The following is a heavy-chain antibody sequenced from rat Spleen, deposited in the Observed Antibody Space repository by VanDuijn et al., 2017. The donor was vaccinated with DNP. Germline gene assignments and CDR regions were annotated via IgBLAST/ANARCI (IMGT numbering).Heavy chain of an antibody. CDR3: ARWGTGNWDY. CDR2: INPDGGST. J-gene: IGHJ2*01. CDR1: GFTFSSYW. V-gene: IGHV5-58*01. D-gene: IGHD5-1*01. Sequence: EVQLVESGGDLVQPGRSLKLSCVASGFTFSSYWMYWIRQAPGKGLEWVASINPDGGSTYYPDSVKGRFTISRDNAKNTLYLQMNSLRSEDMATYYCARWGTGNWDYWGQGVMVTVSS.